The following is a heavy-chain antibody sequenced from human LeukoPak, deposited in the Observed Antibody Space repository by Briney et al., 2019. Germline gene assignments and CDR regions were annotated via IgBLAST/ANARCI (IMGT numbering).Heavy chain of an antibody. D-gene: IGHD6-13*01. J-gene: IGHJ4*02. Sequence: SETLSLTCTVSGGSISSSSYYWGWIRQPPGKGLEWIGSIYYSGSTYYNPSLKSRVTISVDTSKNQFSLKLSSVTAADTAVYYCARLAHGYSSSYSDYWGQGTLVTVSS. CDR1: GGSISSSSYY. CDR2: IYYSGST. V-gene: IGHV4-39*01. CDR3: ARLAHGYSSSYSDY.